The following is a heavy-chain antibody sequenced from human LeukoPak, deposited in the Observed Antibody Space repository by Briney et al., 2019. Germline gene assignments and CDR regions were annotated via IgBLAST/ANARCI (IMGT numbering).Heavy chain of an antibody. J-gene: IGHJ4*02. Sequence: GESLKISCKGSGYSFTTYWIGWVRQMPGKGLEWMGIIYPGDSDTRYSPSFQGQVTISADKSISTAYLQWSSLKSSDTAMYYCARQGYSYGPFDYWGQRTLGAVSS. V-gene: IGHV5-51*01. CDR1: GYSFTTYW. D-gene: IGHD5-18*01. CDR3: ARQGYSYGPFDY. CDR2: IYPGDSDT.